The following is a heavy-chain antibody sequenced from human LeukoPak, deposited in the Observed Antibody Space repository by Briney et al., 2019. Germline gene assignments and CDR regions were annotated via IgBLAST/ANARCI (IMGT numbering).Heavy chain of an antibody. CDR1: GFTFSSYG. Sequence: GGSLRLSCAASGFTFSSYGMHWVRQAPGKRLEWVAVTWYDGRNNYYAASVKGRFTISRDDSKTTVYLLMNSLRAEDTAVYYCAREVAPLYFHYGMDVWGEGTTVTVSS. V-gene: IGHV3-33*01. J-gene: IGHJ6*01. D-gene: IGHD2-21*01. CDR2: TWYDGRNN. CDR3: AREVAPLYFHYGMDV.